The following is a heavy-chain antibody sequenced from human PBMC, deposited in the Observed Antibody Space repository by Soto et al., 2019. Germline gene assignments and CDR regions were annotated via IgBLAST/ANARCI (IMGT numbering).Heavy chain of an antibody. V-gene: IGHV3-23*01. CDR2: ISVSGGST. CDR1: GFTFSSSA. J-gene: IGHJ3*02. D-gene: IGHD1-26*01. CDR3: ARRALGNGFDI. Sequence: EVQLLESGGGLVQPGGSLRLSCAASGFTFSSSAMSWVRQAPGKGLEWVSAISVSGGSTDHADSVKGRFAISRDNSKNTLYLQMNSLRAEDTAVYYCARRALGNGFDIWGQGTMVTVSS.